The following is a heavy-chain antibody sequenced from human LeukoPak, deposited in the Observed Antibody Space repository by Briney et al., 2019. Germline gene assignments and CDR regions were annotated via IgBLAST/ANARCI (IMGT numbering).Heavy chain of an antibody. Sequence: PGGSLRLSCAASGFTFSNAWMNWVRQAPGKGLEWVGRIKSKTDGGTTDYAAPVKGRFTNSRDDSKNTLYLQMNSLKTEDTAVYYCTTEGFGSSWSYYFDYWGQGTLVTVSS. CDR3: TTEGFGSSWSYYFDY. V-gene: IGHV3-15*07. J-gene: IGHJ4*02. D-gene: IGHD6-13*01. CDR1: GFTFSNAW. CDR2: IKSKTDGGTT.